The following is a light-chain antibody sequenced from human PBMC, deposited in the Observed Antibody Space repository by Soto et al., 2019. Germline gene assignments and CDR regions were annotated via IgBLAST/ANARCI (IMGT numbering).Light chain of an antibody. V-gene: IGKV3-15*01. CDR1: QSVDIN. CDR2: GES. J-gene: IGKJ3*01. Sequence: EILLTQSPATLSVPPGQRVTLSGRSSQSVDINLACYQQKPGQDPRLLIYGESTRATDMSGTFSGRGSGTEFTLTIRNLRPEDFAVYYCQQSRSWPRTFGPWPKLDL. CDR3: QQSRSWPRT.